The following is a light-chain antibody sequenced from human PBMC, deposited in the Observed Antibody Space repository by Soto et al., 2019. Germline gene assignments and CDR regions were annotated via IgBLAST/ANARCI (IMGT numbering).Light chain of an antibody. CDR2: GAS. CDR3: QQYGSSHFN. CDR1: QSVSSN. V-gene: IGKV3-20*01. J-gene: IGKJ5*01. Sequence: EVVMTQSPATLSVSPGERATLSCRASQSVSSNVAWYQQKPGQAPRLLIYGASSRATGIPDRFSGSGSGTDFTLTISRLEPEDFAVYYCQQYGSSHFNFGQGTRLEIK.